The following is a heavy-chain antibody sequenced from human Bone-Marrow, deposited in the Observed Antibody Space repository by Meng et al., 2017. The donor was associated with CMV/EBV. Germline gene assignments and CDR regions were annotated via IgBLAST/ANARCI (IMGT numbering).Heavy chain of an antibody. CDR1: GFTFSNYA. Sequence: GESLKISCAASGFTFSNYAMSWVRQAPGKGLEWVAFIRYDGSNNYYADSVKGRFTISRDNSKNTLYLQMNSLRAEDTAVYHCAKTYYDFRSGYKGPFDYWGQGTLVTVSS. J-gene: IGHJ4*02. CDR3: AKTYYDFRSGYKGPFDY. CDR2: IRYDGSNN. V-gene: IGHV3-30*02. D-gene: IGHD3-3*01.